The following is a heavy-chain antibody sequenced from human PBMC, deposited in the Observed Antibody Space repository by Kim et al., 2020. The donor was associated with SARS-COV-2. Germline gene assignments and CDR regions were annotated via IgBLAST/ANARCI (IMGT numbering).Heavy chain of an antibody. J-gene: IGHJ6*02. Sequence: SETLSLTCTVSGDSISSSTYYWGWIRQPPGKGLEWIGTIYYSGNTYYNPSLKSRVTISVDTSKNLLLLKLSSVTAADTAVYYCAAREAVTCTPYGIDFWGQGTTVTVSS. V-gene: IGHV4-39*01. CDR3: AAREAVTCTPYGIDF. D-gene: IGHD6-19*01. CDR1: GDSISSSTYY. CDR2: IYYSGNT.